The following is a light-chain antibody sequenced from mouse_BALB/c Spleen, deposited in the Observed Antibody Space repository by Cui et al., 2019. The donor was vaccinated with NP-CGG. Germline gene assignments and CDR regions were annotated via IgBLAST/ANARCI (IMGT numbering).Light chain of an antibody. J-gene: IGLJ1*01. V-gene: IGLV1*01. Sequence: AVTQESAATTAPSETVTLTCRSSTGTVTTSNYANWVQEKPDHLFTGLIGGTNNRAPGVPARFSGSLIGDKAALTITGAQTEDEAIYFCALWYSNHWVFGGGTKLTVL. CDR2: GTN. CDR3: ALWYSNHWV. CDR1: TGTVTTSNY.